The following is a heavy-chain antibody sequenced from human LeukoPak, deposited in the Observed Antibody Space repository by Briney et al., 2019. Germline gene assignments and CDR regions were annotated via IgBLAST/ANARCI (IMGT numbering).Heavy chain of an antibody. CDR2: IRSKANSYAT. CDR1: GFTFSGSA. D-gene: IGHD4-17*01. CDR3: TVYGDYPHNYYYYGMDV. J-gene: IGHJ6*02. V-gene: IGHV3-73*01. Sequence: GGSLKLSCAASGFTFSGSAMHWVRQASGNGLEWVGRIRSKANSYATAYAASVKGRFTISRDDSKNTAYLQMNSLKTEDTAVYYCTVYGDYPHNYYYYGMDVWGQGTTVTVSS.